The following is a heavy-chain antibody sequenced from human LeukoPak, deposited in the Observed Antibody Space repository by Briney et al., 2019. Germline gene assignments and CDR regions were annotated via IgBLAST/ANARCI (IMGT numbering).Heavy chain of an antibody. V-gene: IGHV3-11*06. J-gene: IGHJ4*02. CDR2: MGSSSIYT. CDR3: ARATTVTTRGGVDY. CDR1: GFTFSDYY. Sequence: GGSLRLSCAASGFTFSDYYMSWIRQAPGKGLEWVSYMGSSSIYTNYAVSVQGRFTISRDNARNSLYLQMNSLRAEDTAVYYCARATTVTTRGGVDYWGQGTLVTVSS. D-gene: IGHD4-17*01.